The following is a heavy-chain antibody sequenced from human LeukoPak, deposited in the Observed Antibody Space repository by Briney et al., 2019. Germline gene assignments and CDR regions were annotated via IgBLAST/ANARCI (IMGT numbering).Heavy chain of an antibody. D-gene: IGHD3-3*01. V-gene: IGHV3-21*01. CDR1: GFTFSTYD. J-gene: IGHJ4*02. CDR3: AREDPTMTYDY. CDR2: ISGSGSYI. Sequence: GGSLRLSCVASGFTFSTYDMNWVRQAPGKGLEWVSSISGSGSYIYYADSVKGRFTISRDNAKNSLYLQMNSLRAEDTAVYYCAREDPTMTYDYWGQGTLVTVSS.